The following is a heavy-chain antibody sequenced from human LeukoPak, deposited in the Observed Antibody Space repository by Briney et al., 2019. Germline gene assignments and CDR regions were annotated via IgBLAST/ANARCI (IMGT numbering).Heavy chain of an antibody. J-gene: IGHJ2*01. CDR2: ISDSGGST. CDR1: GFTFSNYN. CDR3: AKDRGFGESHYWYFDL. V-gene: IGHV3-23*01. D-gene: IGHD3-10*01. Sequence: GGSLRLSCAASGFTFSNYNMNWVRQAPGKGLEWVSIISDSGGSTYYADSVQGRFTISRDNSKNTLYLQMNSLRAEDTAVYYCAKDRGFGESHYWYFDLWGRGTLVTVSS.